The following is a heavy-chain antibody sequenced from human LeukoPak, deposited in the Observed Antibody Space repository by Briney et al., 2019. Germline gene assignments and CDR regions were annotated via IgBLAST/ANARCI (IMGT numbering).Heavy chain of an antibody. CDR2: ISSSSSTI. V-gene: IGHV3-48*04. D-gene: IGHD3-22*01. CDR1: GFTFSSYG. CDR3: AKGMDYYDSSGPYDFDY. J-gene: IGHJ4*02. Sequence: PGGSLRLSCAASGFTFSSYGMSWVRQAPGKGLEWVSYISSSSSTIYYADSVKGRFTISRDNAKNSLYLQMNSLRAEDTAVYYCAKGMDYYDSSGPYDFDYWGQGTLVTVSS.